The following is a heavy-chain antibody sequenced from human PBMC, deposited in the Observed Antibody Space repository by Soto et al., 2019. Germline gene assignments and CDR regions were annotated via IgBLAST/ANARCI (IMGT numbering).Heavy chain of an antibody. V-gene: IGHV3-33*01. CDR2: VWFDGSDK. J-gene: IGHJ3*02. CDR3: ASLYLRACSSDSFGGFDI. D-gene: IGHD3-9*01. CDR1: GFTFSTYG. Sequence: QVQLVESGGGVVQPGRSLRLSCAASGFTFSTYGMHWVRQAPGKGLEWVALVWFDGSDKYSSDSVKGRFTISRDNSKNTLYLQMNSLRAEDTAVYYCASLYLRACSSDSFGGFDIWGQGTMVTGS.